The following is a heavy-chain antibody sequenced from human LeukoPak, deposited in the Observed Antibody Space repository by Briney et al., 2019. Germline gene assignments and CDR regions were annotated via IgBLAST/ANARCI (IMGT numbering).Heavy chain of an antibody. J-gene: IGHJ6*03. CDR2: ISSSSSYI. CDR3: ARVRSGVGSGSYRYYYYMDV. V-gene: IGHV3-21*01. D-gene: IGHD3-10*01. CDR1: GFTFSSYS. Sequence: GGSLRLSCAASGFTFSSYSMNWVRQAPGKGLEWVSSISSSSSYIYYADSVKGRFTISRDNAKNSLYLQMNSLRAEDTAVYYCARVRSGVGSGSYRYYYYMDVWGKGTTVTVSS.